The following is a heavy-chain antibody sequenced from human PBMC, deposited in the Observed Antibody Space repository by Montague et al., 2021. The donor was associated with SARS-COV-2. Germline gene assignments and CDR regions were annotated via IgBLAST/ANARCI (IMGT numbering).Heavy chain of an antibody. CDR1: GGSISSYY. CDR3: ARLASGWWELTLDY. J-gene: IGHJ4*02. Sequence: SETLSLTCTVSGGSISSYYWSWIRQPPGKGLEWIGYIYYSGSTYYNPSLKSRVTISVDTSKNQFSLKLSSVTAADTAVYYCARLASGWWELTLDYWGQGTLVTASS. D-gene: IGHD2-15*01. CDR2: IYYSGST. V-gene: IGHV4-59*04.